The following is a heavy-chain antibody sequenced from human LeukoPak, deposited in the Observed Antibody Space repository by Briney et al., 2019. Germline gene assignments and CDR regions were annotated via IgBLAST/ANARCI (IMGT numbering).Heavy chain of an antibody. CDR2: IYYSGST. CDR1: GGSISSYY. CDR3: ARSYYYGSGSYCFDY. V-gene: IGHV4-59*01. D-gene: IGHD3-10*01. J-gene: IGHJ4*02. Sequence: NSSETLSLTCTVSGGSISSYYWSWIRQPPGKGLEWIGYIYYSGSTNYNPSLKSRVTISVDTSKNQFSLKLSSATAADTAVYYCARSYYYGSGSYCFDYRGQGTLVTVSS.